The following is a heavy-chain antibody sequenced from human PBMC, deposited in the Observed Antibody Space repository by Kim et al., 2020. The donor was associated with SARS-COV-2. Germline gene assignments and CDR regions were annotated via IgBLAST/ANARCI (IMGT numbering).Heavy chain of an antibody. Sequence: RYSPSFQGQVHISADQSFSTAYLQWSSLKASDTAMYYCAGGSGTKGPYDYWGQGTLVTVSS. J-gene: IGHJ4*02. D-gene: IGHD1-1*01. V-gene: IGHV5-51*01. CDR3: AGGSGTKGPYDY.